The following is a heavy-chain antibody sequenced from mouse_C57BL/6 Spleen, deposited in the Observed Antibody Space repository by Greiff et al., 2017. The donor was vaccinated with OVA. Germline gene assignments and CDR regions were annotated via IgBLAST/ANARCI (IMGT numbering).Heavy chain of an antibody. V-gene: IGHV7-3*01. Sequence: EVKLVESGGGLVQPGGSLSLSCAASGFTFTDYYMSWVRQPPGQALEWLGFIRNKANGYTTEYSASVKGRFTISRDNSQSILYLQMNALRAEDSATYYCARYTRQPRDYAMDYWGQGTSVTVSS. CDR2: IRNKANGYTT. D-gene: IGHD3-2*02. J-gene: IGHJ4*01. CDR1: GFTFTDYY. CDR3: ARYTRQPRDYAMDY.